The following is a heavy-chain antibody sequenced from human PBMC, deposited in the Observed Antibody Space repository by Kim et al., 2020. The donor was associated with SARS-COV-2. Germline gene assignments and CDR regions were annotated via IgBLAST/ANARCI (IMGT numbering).Heavy chain of an antibody. Sequence: GGSLRLSCAASGFTFSSYGMHWVRQAPGKGLEWVAVISYDGSNKYYAYSVKGRFTISRDNSKNTLYLQMNSLRAEDTAVYYCAKDRLGAIVATLYGYFDLWGRGTLVTVSS. CDR2: ISYDGSNK. CDR1: GFTFSSYG. D-gene: IGHD5-12*01. J-gene: IGHJ2*01. V-gene: IGHV3-30*18. CDR3: AKDRLGAIVATLYGYFDL.